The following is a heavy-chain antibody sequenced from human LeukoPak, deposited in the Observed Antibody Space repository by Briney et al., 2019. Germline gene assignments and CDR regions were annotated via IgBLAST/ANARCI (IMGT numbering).Heavy chain of an antibody. CDR3: ARSGSSYYDILTGYWTIDY. V-gene: IGHV4-4*07. D-gene: IGHD3-9*01. CDR2: IYSSGSA. J-gene: IGHJ4*02. CDR1: GGSINSYY. Sequence: PSETLSLTCTVSGGSINSYYWNWIRQPAGKGLEWIGRIYSSGSANYNPSLKSRVIMSVDTSKNQFSLKLSSVTAADTAVYHCARSGSSYYDILTGYWTIDYWGQGTLVTVSS.